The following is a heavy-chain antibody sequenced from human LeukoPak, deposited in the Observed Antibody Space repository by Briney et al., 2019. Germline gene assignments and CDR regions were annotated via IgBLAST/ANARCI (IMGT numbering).Heavy chain of an antibody. CDR2: IYHSGST. D-gene: IGHD4-23*01. J-gene: IGHJ5*02. CDR1: GGSISSSNW. Sequence: SETLSLTCAVSGGSISSSNWWSWVRQPPGKGLEWIGEIYHSGSTNYNPSLKSRVTISVDTSKNQFSLKLSSVTAADTAVYYCAREARDYGGNSVNNWFDPWGQGTLVTVSS. V-gene: IGHV4-4*02. CDR3: AREARDYGGNSVNNWFDP.